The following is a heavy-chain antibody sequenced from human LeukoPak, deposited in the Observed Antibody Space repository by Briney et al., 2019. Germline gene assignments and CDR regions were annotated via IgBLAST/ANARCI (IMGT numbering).Heavy chain of an antibody. D-gene: IGHD3-9*01. CDR3: AREYYDILTGYYDY. CDR2: ISSSGSTI. J-gene: IGHJ4*02. Sequence: GGSLRLSCAASGFTFSSYEMNWVRQAPGKGLEWVSYISSSGSTIYYADSVKGRFTISRDNAKNSLYLQMNSLRAEDTAVYYCAREYYDILTGYYDYWGQGTLVTVSS. CDR1: GFTFSSYE. V-gene: IGHV3-48*03.